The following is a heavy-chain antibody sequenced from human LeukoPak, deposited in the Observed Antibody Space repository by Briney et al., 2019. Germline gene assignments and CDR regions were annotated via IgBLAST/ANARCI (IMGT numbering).Heavy chain of an antibody. CDR1: GGSISSYY. V-gene: IGHV4-59*08. CDR3: ARHKMTTVTEYYYYYYGMDV. D-gene: IGHD4-17*01. CDR2: IYYSGST. J-gene: IGHJ6*02. Sequence: SETLSLTCTVSGGSISSYYWSWIRQPPGKGLEWIGYIYYSGSTNYNPSLKSRVTISVDTSKNQFSLKLSSVTAADTAVYYCARHKMTTVTEYYYYYYGMDVWGQRTTATVSS.